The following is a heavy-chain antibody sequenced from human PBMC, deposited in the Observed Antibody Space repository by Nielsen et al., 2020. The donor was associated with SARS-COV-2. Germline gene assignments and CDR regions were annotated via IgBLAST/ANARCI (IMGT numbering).Heavy chain of an antibody. D-gene: IGHD3-22*01. CDR1: GFTFSSYW. Sequence: GSLKISCAASGFTFSSYWMSWVRQAPGKGLEWVANTKQDESEKYYVDSVEGRFTISRDNAKNSLYLQMNSLRAEDTAVYYCARWGSSGYPTDFDYWGQGTLVTVSS. CDR3: ARWGSSGYPTDFDY. CDR2: TKQDESEK. J-gene: IGHJ4*02. V-gene: IGHV3-7*05.